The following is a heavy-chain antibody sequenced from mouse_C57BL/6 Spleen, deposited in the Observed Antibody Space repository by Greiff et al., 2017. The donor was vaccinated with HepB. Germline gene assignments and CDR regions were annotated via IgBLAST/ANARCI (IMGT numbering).Heavy chain of an antibody. Sequence: EVHLVESGGGLVKPGGSLKLSCAASGFTFSSYAMSWVRQTPEKRLEWVATISDGGSYTYYPDNVKGRFTISRDNAKNNLYLQMSHLKSEDTAMYYCARGDYDYDRRFAYWGQGTLVTVSA. D-gene: IGHD2-4*01. CDR2: ISDGGSYT. CDR1: GFTFSSYA. J-gene: IGHJ3*01. CDR3: ARGDYDYDRRFAY. V-gene: IGHV5-4*01.